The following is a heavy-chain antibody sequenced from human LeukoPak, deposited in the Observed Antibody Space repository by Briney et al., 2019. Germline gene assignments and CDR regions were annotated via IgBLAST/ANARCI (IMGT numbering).Heavy chain of an antibody. CDR2: ISGSGGST. V-gene: IGHV3-23*01. J-gene: IGHJ4*02. Sequence: GGSLRLSCATSGFTFIDYALSWVRQAPERGLEWVSTISGSGGSTYYADSVKGRFTISRDNSKNTLYLQMNSLRAEDTAVYYCANGLYLRYWGQGTLVTVSS. CDR1: GFTFIDYA. CDR3: ANGLYLRY. D-gene: IGHD3/OR15-3a*01.